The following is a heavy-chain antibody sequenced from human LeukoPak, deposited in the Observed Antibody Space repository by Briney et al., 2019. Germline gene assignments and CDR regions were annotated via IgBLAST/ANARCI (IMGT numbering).Heavy chain of an antibody. CDR1: GFNFSHYD. V-gene: IGHV3-30*02. D-gene: IGHD4-17*01. J-gene: IGHJ3*02. CDR2: IHIDGSNK. CDR3: ARLDYGDYVGAFDI. Sequence: PGGSLRLSRVASGFNFSHYDMHWVRQAPGKGLDWVAFIHIDGSNKYYAVSVKGRFTISRDNSKNTLYLQMNSLRTEDTAVYYCARLDYGDYVGAFDIWGQGTMVTVSS.